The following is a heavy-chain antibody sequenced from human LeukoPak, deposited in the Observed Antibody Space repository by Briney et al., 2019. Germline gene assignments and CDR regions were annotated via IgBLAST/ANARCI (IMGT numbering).Heavy chain of an antibody. Sequence: ASVKVSCKASGYTFTSYGIRWVRQAPGQGLEWMGWISVYNGNTNYAQKLQGRVTMTTDTSTSTAYMELRSLRSDDTAVYYCAREAYDFWSGYPGWFDPWGQGTLVTVSS. CDR3: AREAYDFWSGYPGWFDP. CDR1: GYTFTSYG. J-gene: IGHJ5*02. D-gene: IGHD3-3*01. V-gene: IGHV1-18*01. CDR2: ISVYNGNT.